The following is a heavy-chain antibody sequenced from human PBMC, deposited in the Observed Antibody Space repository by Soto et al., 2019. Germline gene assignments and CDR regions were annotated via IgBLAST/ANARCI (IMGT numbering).Heavy chain of an antibody. J-gene: IGHJ4*02. CDR3: AGTSSGYSYGFDIDY. CDR2: IYYSGST. CDR1: GYSISSSHW. D-gene: IGHD5-18*01. V-gene: IGHV4-28*01. Sequence: SETLSLTCAVSGYSISSSHWWGWIRQPPGKGLEWIGYIYYSGSTYYNPSLKSRVTMSVDTSKNQFSLKLSSVTAVDTAVYYCAGTSSGYSYGFDIDYWGQGTLVPVSS.